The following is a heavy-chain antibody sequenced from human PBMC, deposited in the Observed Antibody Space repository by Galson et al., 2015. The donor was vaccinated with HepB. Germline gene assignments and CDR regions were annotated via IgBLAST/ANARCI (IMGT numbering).Heavy chain of an antibody. D-gene: IGHD6-19*01. V-gene: IGHV5-51*01. CDR1: GYIFATYW. CDR2: IHPGDSDI. Sequence: QSGAEVKKPGESLKISCQGSGYIFATYWIGWVRQMPGKGLEWMGSIHPGDSDIRYSPSFRGQVTISVDKSISTAFLQWSSLKASDAAIYYCAKRRGNGHIAVVVGGMDVWGQGTTATVSS. J-gene: IGHJ6*02. CDR3: AKRRGNGHIAVVVGGMDV.